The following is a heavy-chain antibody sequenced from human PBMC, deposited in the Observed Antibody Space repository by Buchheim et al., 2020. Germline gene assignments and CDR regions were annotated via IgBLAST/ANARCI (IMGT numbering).Heavy chain of an antibody. CDR1: GFTSSAFA. V-gene: IGHV3-23*01. CDR3: AKAPIRGADF. D-gene: IGHD3-10*01. CDR2: ISGSGETT. J-gene: IGHJ5*01. Sequence: EVQLLESGGDLVQPGGSLRLSCAASGFTSSAFAMSWVRQAPGKGLEWVSFISGSGETTHYADSVMGRFTISRDNSKNILYLQVDSLRADDTATYYCAKAPIRGADFWGQGTL.